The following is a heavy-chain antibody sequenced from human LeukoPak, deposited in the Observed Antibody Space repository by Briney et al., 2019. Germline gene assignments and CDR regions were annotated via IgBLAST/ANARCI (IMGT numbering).Heavy chain of an antibody. J-gene: IGHJ4*02. D-gene: IGHD3-22*01. V-gene: IGHV4-31*03. Sequence: SQTLSLTCTVSGGSISSGGYYWSWIRQHPGKGLEWIGYIYYSGSTYYNPSLKSRVTLSVDTSKSQFSLKLSSVTAADTAVYYCASGRFHNYYDSSGYYYVWGQGTLVTVSS. CDR3: ASGRFHNYYDSSGYYYV. CDR2: IYYSGST. CDR1: GGSISSGGYY.